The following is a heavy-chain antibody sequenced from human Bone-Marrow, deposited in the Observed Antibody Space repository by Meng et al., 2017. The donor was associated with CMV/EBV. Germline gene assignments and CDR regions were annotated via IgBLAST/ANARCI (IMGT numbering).Heavy chain of an antibody. CDR2: ISAYNGNT. CDR3: ARALIGGAAAGSRS. D-gene: IGHD6-13*01. V-gene: IGHV1-18*01. J-gene: IGHJ5*02. Sequence: ASVKVSCKASGYTFTNYGINWVRQAPGQGLEWMGWISAYNGNTDYAQKLQGRVTMTTDTSTSTAYMELRSLRSDDTAVYYRARALIGGAAAGSRSWGQGTLVTVSS. CDR1: GYTFTNYG.